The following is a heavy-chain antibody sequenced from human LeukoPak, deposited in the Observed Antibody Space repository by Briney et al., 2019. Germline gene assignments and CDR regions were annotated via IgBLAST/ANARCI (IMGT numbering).Heavy chain of an antibody. J-gene: IGHJ4*02. CDR3: ARRGYCSGGSCYSAPFDY. D-gene: IGHD2-15*01. Sequence: PGESLKISCKGSGYRFTSYWIGWVRQTPGKGLEWMGIFYPGDSDTRYSPSFLGQVTISADTPLSTAYLQWSSLKASDTAVYYSARRGYCSGGSCYSAPFDYWGQGILVTVSS. CDR2: FYPGDSDT. V-gene: IGHV5-51*01. CDR1: GYRFTSYW.